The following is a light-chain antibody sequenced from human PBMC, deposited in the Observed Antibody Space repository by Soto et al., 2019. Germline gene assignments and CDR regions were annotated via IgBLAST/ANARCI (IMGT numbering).Light chain of an antibody. V-gene: IGLV7-43*01. Sequence: QSVVTQEPSLTVSPGGTVTLTCALTTGAVTSDYYPNWFQRKPGQALRTLIYRTSNKHSWTPARFSGSLLGGKAALTLSGVQPEDEADYYCVLLYGGAWVFGGGTQLTVL. CDR2: RTS. J-gene: IGLJ2*01. CDR3: VLLYGGAWV. CDR1: TGAVTSDYY.